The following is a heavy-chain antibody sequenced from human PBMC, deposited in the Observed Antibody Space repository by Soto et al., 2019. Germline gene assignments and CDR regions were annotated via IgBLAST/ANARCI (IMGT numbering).Heavy chain of an antibody. CDR1: GFTFSSYA. V-gene: IGHV3-23*01. CDR3: AKDRYCSGGSCYSEWAFDI. J-gene: IGHJ3*02. Sequence: EVQLLESGGGLVQPGGSLRLSCAASGFTFSSYAMSWVRQAPGKGLEWVSAISGSGGSTYYADSVKGRLTISRDNSKNTLYLQMNSLRAEDTAVYYWAKDRYCSGGSCYSEWAFDIWGQGTMVTVSS. D-gene: IGHD2-15*01. CDR2: ISGSGGST.